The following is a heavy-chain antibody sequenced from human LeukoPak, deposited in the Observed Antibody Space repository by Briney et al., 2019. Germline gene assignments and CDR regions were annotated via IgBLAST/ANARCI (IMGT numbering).Heavy chain of an antibody. Sequence: PSETLSLTCTVSGGSISSYYWSWIRQPPGKGLEWIGYIYDSGSTNYNPSLKSRVTISVDTSKNQFSLKLSSVTAADTAVYYCARAYSSSWYWFDPWGQGTLVTVSS. D-gene: IGHD6-13*01. J-gene: IGHJ5*02. CDR1: GGSISSYY. V-gene: IGHV4-59*01. CDR3: ARAYSSSWYWFDP. CDR2: IYDSGST.